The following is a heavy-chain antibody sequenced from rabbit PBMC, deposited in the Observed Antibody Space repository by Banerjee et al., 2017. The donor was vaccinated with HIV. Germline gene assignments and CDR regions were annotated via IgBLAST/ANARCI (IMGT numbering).Heavy chain of an antibody. CDR1: GFDFSSYW. V-gene: IGHV1S47*01. J-gene: IGHJ6*01. CDR2: IGVGSGST. CDR3: AREGYAYGGGDL. Sequence: QEQLKETGGGLVQPGGSLTLSCKASGFDFSSYWMNWVRQAPGKGLEWIGIIGVGSGSTYYASWVNGRFTISSNTNQNTVSLQMTSLTTADTATYFCAREGYAYGGGDLWGPGTLVTVS. D-gene: IGHD6-1*01.